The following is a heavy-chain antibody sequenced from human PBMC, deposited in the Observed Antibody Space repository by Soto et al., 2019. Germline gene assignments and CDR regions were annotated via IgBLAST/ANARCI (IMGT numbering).Heavy chain of an antibody. J-gene: IGHJ4*02. D-gene: IGHD3-16*02. CDR1: GGSFRGYY. Sequence: QVQLQQWGAGLLKPSETLSLTCAVYGGSFRGYYWSWIRQPPGKGLEWIGEINHSGSTNYNPSLSSRVTISVDTSKNQFSVKLSSVTAANTAVYYCARGLGLHLGELSLYYFDYWGQGTLVTVSS. V-gene: IGHV4-34*01. CDR3: ARGLGLHLGELSLYYFDY. CDR2: INHSGST.